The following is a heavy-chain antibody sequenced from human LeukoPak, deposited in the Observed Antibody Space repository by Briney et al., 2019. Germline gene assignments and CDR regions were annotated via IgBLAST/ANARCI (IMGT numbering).Heavy chain of an antibody. CDR2: INEDGSEI. D-gene: IGHD6-19*01. CDR3: AKVIAVAGIAFDY. J-gene: IGHJ4*02. CDR1: GFTFSSYW. Sequence: GGSLRLSCAASGFTFSSYWMSWVRQAPGKGLEWVANINEDGSEIYYVDSVKGRVTISRDNAKNSLYLQMNSLRVEDTAVYYCAKVIAVAGIAFDYWGQGTLVTVSS. V-gene: IGHV3-7*01.